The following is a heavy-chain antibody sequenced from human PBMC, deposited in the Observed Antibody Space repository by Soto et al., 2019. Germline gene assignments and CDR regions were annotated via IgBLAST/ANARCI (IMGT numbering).Heavy chain of an antibody. D-gene: IGHD3-3*01. CDR2: ISSSSSTI. CDR1: GFTFKSYS. Sequence: GGSLRLSCAASGFTFKSYSMNWVRQAPGKGLEWVSYISSSSSTIYYADSVKGRFTISRDNAKNSLYLQMNSLRDEDTAVYYCAREKISRFLEWLPSRFYYYGMDVWGQGTTVTVSS. J-gene: IGHJ6*02. V-gene: IGHV3-48*02. CDR3: AREKISRFLEWLPSRFYYYGMDV.